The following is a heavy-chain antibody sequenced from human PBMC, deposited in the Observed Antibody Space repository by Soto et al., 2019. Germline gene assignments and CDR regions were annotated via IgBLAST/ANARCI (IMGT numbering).Heavy chain of an antibody. V-gene: IGHV1-3*01. CDR3: GRETLSSWLRSGYFDY. D-gene: IGHD6-13*01. CDR2: INGGNGNT. J-gene: IGHJ4*02. CDR1: GYSFTSYA. Sequence: QVQLVQSGAEVKKPGASVKVSCKASGYSFTSYAMHWVRQAPGQRLEWMGWINGGNGNTKYSQKFQGRVTMTRDTSASTADMELSSRRSEDTAVYYWGRETLSSWLRSGYFDYWGQGTLVTVSS.